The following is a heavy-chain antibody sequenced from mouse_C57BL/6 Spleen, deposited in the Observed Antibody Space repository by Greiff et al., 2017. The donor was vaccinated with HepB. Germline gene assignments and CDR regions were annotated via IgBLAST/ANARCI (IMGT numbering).Heavy chain of an antibody. J-gene: IGHJ2*01. Sequence: QVQLQQSGPELVKPGASVKISCKASGYAFSSSWMNWVKQRPGKGLEWIGRIYPGDGDTNYNQKFKGKSTLTVDKSSSTAYMQLSSLTSEDSAVYYCARGQLRLQDYWGQGTTLTVSS. CDR3: ARGQLRLQDY. D-gene: IGHD3-2*02. CDR1: GYAFSSSW. CDR2: IYPGDGDT. V-gene: IGHV1-82*01.